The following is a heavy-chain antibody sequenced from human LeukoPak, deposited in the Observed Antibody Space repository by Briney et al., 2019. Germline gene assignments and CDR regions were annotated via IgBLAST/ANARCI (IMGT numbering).Heavy chain of an antibody. D-gene: IGHD3-22*01. CDR1: GLTFSSYS. Sequence: PGGSLRLSCAASGLTFSSYSMNWVRQAPGKGLEWVSSISSSSSYIYYADSVKGRFTISRDNAKNSLYLQMNSLRAEDTAVYYCARDLAPYYYDSSGYYSGPFDYWGQGTLVTVSS. V-gene: IGHV3-21*01. CDR3: ARDLAPYYYDSSGYYSGPFDY. J-gene: IGHJ4*02. CDR2: ISSSSSYI.